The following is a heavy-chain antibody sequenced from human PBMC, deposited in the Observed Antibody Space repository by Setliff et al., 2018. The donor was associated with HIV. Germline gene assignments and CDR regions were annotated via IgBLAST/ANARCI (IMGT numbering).Heavy chain of an antibody. V-gene: IGHV1-3*01. Sequence: ASVKVSCKASGYTFTNYAIQWVRQAPGQGLEWMGWINAGNGSTKYSQKFQGRVTITRDTFASTAYMELSSLRSGDTAVYYCARPDSRWYLGAHWFDPWGQGTLVTVSS. CDR3: ARPDSRWYLGAHWFDP. CDR2: INAGNGST. CDR1: GYTFTNYA. D-gene: IGHD6-13*01. J-gene: IGHJ5*02.